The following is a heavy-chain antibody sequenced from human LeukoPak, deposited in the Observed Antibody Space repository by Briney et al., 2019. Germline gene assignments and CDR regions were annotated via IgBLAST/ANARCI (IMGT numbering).Heavy chain of an antibody. V-gene: IGHV3-21*01. D-gene: IGHD6-19*01. CDR2: ISSSSSYI. Sequence: GGSLRLSCAASGFTFSSYSMNWVRQAPGKGLEWVSSISSSSSYIYYADSVKGRFTISRDNAKNSLYLQMNSLRAEDTAVYYCARGSGYSSGWYYFDYWGQGTLVTVSS. CDR1: GFTFSSYS. CDR3: ARGSGYSSGWYYFDY. J-gene: IGHJ4*02.